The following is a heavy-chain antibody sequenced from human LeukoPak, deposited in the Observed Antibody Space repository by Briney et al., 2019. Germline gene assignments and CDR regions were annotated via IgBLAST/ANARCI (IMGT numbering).Heavy chain of an antibody. D-gene: IGHD2-2*01. J-gene: IGHJ6*03. Sequence: ASVKVSCKASGYTFTSYDINWVRQATGQGLEWMGWMNPNSGNTGYAQKFQGRVTMTRNTSISTAYMELSSLRSEDTAVYYCARMVVPAATYYYYMDVWGKGTTVTVSS. V-gene: IGHV1-8*01. CDR1: GYTFTSYD. CDR2: MNPNSGNT. CDR3: ARMVVPAATYYYYMDV.